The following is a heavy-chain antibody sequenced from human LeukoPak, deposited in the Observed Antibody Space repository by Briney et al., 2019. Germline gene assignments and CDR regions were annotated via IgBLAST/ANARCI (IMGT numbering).Heavy chain of an antibody. J-gene: IGHJ3*02. D-gene: IGHD6-13*01. V-gene: IGHV4-39*07. Sequence: SETLSLTCTVSGGSISSSSYYWGWIRQPPGKGLEWIGSIYYSGSTYYNPSLKSRVTISVDTSKNQFSLKLSSVTAADTAVYYCARANPDSSSWYGYAFDIWGQGTMVTVSS. CDR3: ARANPDSSSWYGYAFDI. CDR1: GGSISSSSYY. CDR2: IYYSGST.